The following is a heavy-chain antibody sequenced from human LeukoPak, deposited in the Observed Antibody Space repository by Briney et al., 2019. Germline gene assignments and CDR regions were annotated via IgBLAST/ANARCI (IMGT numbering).Heavy chain of an antibody. CDR2: ISSSSSYI. J-gene: IGHJ4*02. V-gene: IGHV3-21*01. CDR3: ARDFYHDCSGTSFDY. D-gene: IGHD3-22*01. Sequence: PGGSLRLSCAASGFTFSSYSMNWVRQAPGKGLEWVSSISSSSSYIYYADSVKGRFTISRDNAKNSLYLQMNSLRAEDTAVYYCARDFYHDCSGTSFDYWGQGTLVTVSS. CDR1: GFTFSSYS.